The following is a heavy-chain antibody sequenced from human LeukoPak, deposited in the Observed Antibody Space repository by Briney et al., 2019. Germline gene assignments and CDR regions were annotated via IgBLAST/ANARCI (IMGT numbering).Heavy chain of an antibody. V-gene: IGHV3-21*01. CDR3: ARESSGYLY. J-gene: IGHJ4*02. Sequence: PGGSLRLSCAASGFTFSTYSMNWVRQAPGKGLEWVSSISSGSSFIYYADSVKGRFTISRDDAKNSLFLQMNSLRAEGTAVYYCARESSGYLYWGQGTLVTVSS. CDR2: ISSGSSFI. CDR1: GFTFSTYS. D-gene: IGHD3-22*01.